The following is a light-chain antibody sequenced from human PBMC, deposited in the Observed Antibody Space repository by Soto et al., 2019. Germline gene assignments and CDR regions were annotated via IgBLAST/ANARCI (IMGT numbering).Light chain of an antibody. CDR1: QSIGNS. CDR3: RQRYNWPLT. J-gene: IGKJ4*01. Sequence: TVLTQSPATLSLPPGERATLSCKASQSIGNSLGWFQQKPGQAPRLLIDDAFNRATGIPARFTGSGSGSDFTLTISSLEPEDFGVYYCRQRYNWPLTFGGGTKV. V-gene: IGKV3-11*01. CDR2: DAF.